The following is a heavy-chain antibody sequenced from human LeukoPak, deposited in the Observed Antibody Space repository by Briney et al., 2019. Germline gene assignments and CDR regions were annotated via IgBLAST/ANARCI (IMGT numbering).Heavy chain of an antibody. V-gene: IGHV1-69*13. J-gene: IGHJ4*02. CDR1: GGTFSSYA. CDR3: ARAAHDFWSGYYFDY. CDR2: IIPIFGTA. Sequence: ASVKVSFKASGGTFSSYAISWVRQAPGQGLEWMGGIIPIFGTANYAQKFQGRVTITADESTSTAYMELSSLRSEDTAVYYCARAAHDFWSGYYFDYWGQGTLVTVSS. D-gene: IGHD3-3*01.